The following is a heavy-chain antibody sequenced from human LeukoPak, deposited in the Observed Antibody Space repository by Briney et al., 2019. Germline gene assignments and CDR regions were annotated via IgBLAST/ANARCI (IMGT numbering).Heavy chain of an antibody. CDR3: ARDQYYYDSSGYSVSDY. D-gene: IGHD3-22*01. Sequence: GASVKVSCKASGYTFTGYYMHWVRQAPGQGLEWMGRINPNSGGTNYAQKFQGRVTMTRDTSISTAYMELSRLRSDDTAVYYCARDQYYYDSSGYSVSDYWGQGTLVTVSS. J-gene: IGHJ4*02. CDR1: GYTFTGYY. CDR2: INPNSGGT. V-gene: IGHV1-2*06.